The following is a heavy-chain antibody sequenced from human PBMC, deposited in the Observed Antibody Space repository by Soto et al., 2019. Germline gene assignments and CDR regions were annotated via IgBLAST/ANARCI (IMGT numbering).Heavy chain of an antibody. V-gene: IGHV4-34*01. Sequence: XETRDFSCAVDGWSMRGYAWGWIRQPPGSVLDWIGEINHSGSTNYNPSLKSRVTISVDTSKNQFSLKLSSVTAADTAVYYCARSGGYCSSTSCYMGYYYYGMDVWGQGTTVTVSS. CDR2: INHSGST. J-gene: IGHJ6*02. CDR1: GWSMRGYA. D-gene: IGHD2-2*02. CDR3: ARSGGYCSSTSCYMGYYYYGMDV.